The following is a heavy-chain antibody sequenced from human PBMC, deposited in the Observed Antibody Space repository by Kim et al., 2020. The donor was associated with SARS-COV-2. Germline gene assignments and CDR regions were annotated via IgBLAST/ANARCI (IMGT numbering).Heavy chain of an antibody. CDR1: GYTFTSYG. CDR3: ARSYYYGSGSYYDFDY. V-gene: IGHV1-18*01. CDR2: ISAYNGTT. J-gene: IGHJ4*02. Sequence: ASVKVSCKASGYTFTSYGISWVRQAPGQGLEWMGWISAYNGTTNYAQKLQGRVTMTTDTSTSTAYMELRSLRSDDTAVYYCARSYYYGSGSYYDFDYWGQGTLVTVSS. D-gene: IGHD3-10*01.